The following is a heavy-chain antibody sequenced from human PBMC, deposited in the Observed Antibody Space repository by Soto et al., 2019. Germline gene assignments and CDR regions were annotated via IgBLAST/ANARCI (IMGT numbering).Heavy chain of an antibody. V-gene: IGHV4-30-2*01. D-gene: IGHD3-3*01. CDR1: GGSISSGGYA. J-gene: IGHJ5*02. CDR3: ASTITIFGGFDP. Sequence: PSETLSLTCAGSGGSISSGGYAWSWIRQPPGKGLEWIGYIYHSGSTYYNPSLKSRVTISVDRSKNQFSLKLSSVTAADTAVYYCASTITIFGGFDPWGQGTLVTVSS. CDR2: IYHSGST.